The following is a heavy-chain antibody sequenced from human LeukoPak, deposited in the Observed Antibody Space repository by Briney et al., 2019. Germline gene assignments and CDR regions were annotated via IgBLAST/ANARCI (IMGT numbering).Heavy chain of an antibody. CDR3: ARGGAYYYDSTVDY. D-gene: IGHD3-22*01. CDR2: IYYSGST. J-gene: IGHJ4*02. CDR1: GGSISSGDYY. V-gene: IGHV4-30-4*01. Sequence: SETLSLTCTVSGGSISSGDYYWSWIRQPPGKGLEWIGYIYYSGSTYYNPSLKSRVTISVDTSKNQFSLKLSSVTAADTVVYYCARGGAYYYDSTVDYWVQGTLVTVSS.